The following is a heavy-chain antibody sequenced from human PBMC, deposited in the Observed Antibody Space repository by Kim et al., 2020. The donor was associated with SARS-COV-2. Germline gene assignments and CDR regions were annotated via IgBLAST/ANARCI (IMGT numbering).Heavy chain of an antibody. J-gene: IGHJ4*02. CDR3: ARDRSSSWYSDY. Sequence: YYVGSVNGRFTISRDNAKNSLYLPMNSLRAEDTAVYYCARDRSSSWYSDYWGQGTLVTVSS. D-gene: IGHD6-13*01. V-gene: IGHV3-7*01.